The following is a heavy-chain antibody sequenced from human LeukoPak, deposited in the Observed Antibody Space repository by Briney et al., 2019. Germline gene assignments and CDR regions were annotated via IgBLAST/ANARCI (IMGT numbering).Heavy chain of an antibody. D-gene: IGHD2-2*02. CDR2: INHSGST. CDR1: GGSISSSTYY. J-gene: IGHJ5*02. CDR3: ARSLGSLVPAAIKGWFDP. Sequence: SETLSLTCSVSGGSISSSTYYWSWIRQPPGKGLEWIGEINHSGSTNYNPSLKSRVTISVDTSKNQFSLKLSSVTAADTAVYYCARSLGSLVPAAIKGWFDPWGQGTLVTVSS. V-gene: IGHV4-39*07.